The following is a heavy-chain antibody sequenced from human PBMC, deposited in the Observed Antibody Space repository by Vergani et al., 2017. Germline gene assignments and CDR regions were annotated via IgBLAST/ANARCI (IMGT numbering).Heavy chain of an antibody. Sequence: VQLVESGGGLVQPGGSLRLSCAASGFSFSSHAIHWVRQAPGKGLEWVAVISNDGSKKYYADSVKGRFTISRDNSKNTLDLQMNSLRTQDTAVYYCAKAGSVTSGSLQYNFYMDVWGKGTTVTVS. CDR1: GFSFSSHA. D-gene: IGHD3-10*01. CDR2: ISNDGSKK. CDR3: AKAGSVTSGSLQYNFYMDV. V-gene: IGHV3-30*18. J-gene: IGHJ6*03.